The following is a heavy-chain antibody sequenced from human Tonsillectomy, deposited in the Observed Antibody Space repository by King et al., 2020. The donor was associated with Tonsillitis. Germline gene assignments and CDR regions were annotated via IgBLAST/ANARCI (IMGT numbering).Heavy chain of an antibody. CDR1: GGSISSSSYY. J-gene: IGHJ4*02. CDR3: ARHPPAYYDGSGVIGG. V-gene: IGHV4-39*07. D-gene: IGHD3-10*01. CDR2: IYYSGRT. Sequence: QLQESGPGLVKPSETLSLTCTVSGGSISSSSYYWGWIRQPPGKGLEWIGSIYYSGRTYYNPSLKSRVTISVDTSKNQFSLKLSSVTAADTAVYYCARHPPAYYDGSGVIGGWGQGTLVTVSS.